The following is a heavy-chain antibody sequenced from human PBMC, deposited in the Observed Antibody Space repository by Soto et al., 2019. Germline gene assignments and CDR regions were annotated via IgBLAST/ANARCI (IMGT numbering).Heavy chain of an antibody. J-gene: IGHJ4*02. Sequence: QVQLVESGGGVVQPGRSLRLSCAASGFPFSSYGFHWVRQAPGKGLEWVAVIWYDGSQRYYADSVKGRFIISRDNSKNTLYLQINSLGSEDTAVYYCARDLGHDSRGASYFDYWGQGTLVTVSS. CDR2: IWYDGSQR. V-gene: IGHV3-33*01. D-gene: IGHD3-22*01. CDR1: GFPFSSYG. CDR3: ARDLGHDSRGASYFDY.